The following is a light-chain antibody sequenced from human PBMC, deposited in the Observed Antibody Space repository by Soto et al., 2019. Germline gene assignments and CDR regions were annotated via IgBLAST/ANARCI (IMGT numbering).Light chain of an antibody. CDR1: QAVGSSL. J-gene: IGKJ1*01. CDR2: GAS. CDR3: QQGGRSLWT. Sequence: EIVLTQSPGTLSMSPGERATLSCRASQAVGSSLLAWYQHKPGQARTLVIYGASSRATGIPDRFSGSGSGTDFTLTISRLEPEDFAVYYCQQGGRSLWTCGKGTNEEIK. V-gene: IGKV3-20*01.